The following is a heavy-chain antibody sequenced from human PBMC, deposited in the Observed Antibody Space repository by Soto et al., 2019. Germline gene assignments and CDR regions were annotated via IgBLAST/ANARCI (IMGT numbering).Heavy chain of an antibody. Sequence: EVLLVESGGGLVQPGGSLRLSCAASGFTFSNYWMHWVRQAPGKGLVWVSRVDPGATRTDYADSVEGRFTVSRDDAENTLQLQIDSLTAEDTGVDYWGRGGQGLADYSGQGTLVTVSS. V-gene: IGHV3-74*01. J-gene: IGHJ4*02. CDR2: VDPGATRT. D-gene: IGHD3-10*01. CDR1: GFTFSNYW. CDR3: GRGGQGLADY.